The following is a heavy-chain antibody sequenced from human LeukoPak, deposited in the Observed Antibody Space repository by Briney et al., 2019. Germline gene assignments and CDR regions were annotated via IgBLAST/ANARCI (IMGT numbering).Heavy chain of an antibody. V-gene: IGHV4-4*09. CDR3: ANSYDGKIVPFDN. CDR2: IYSSGST. D-gene: IGHD4-23*01. J-gene: IGHJ4*02. CDR1: GVSISNSY. Sequence: SETLSLTCSVSGVSISNSYWNWVRQPPGKGLEWIGYIYSSGSTSYNPSLKSRVTISVDTPKNQFSLKMTSVTAADTAVYYCANSYDGKIVPFDNWGQGALVTVSS.